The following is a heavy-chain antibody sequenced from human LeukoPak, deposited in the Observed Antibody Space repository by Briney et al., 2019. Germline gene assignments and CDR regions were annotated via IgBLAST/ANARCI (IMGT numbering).Heavy chain of an antibody. CDR3: ARGPGSGSSLYYYYGMDV. D-gene: IGHD3-10*01. CDR1: GFTFSDFA. CDR2: ISSDGQTT. Sequence: PGGSLRLSCAASGFTFSDFAMHWVRQAPGKGLEYVSAISSDGQTTYYVHSVKGRVTISIDNSNNTLYLQMGSLRPEDMAVYYCARGPGSGSSLYYYYGMDVWGQGTTVTVSS. V-gene: IGHV3-64*01. J-gene: IGHJ6*02.